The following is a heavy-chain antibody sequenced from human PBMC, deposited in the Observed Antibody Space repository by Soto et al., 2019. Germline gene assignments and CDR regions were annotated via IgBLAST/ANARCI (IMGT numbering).Heavy chain of an antibody. V-gene: IGHV4-39*01. D-gene: IGHD2-15*01. Sequence: SETLSLTCTVSGGSINNNNYYWGWVRQPPGKGLDWIGNIYYTGTTFYNPSLRSRVTISVDTSKNQFSLNLNSVTAADTAFYYCARFVVPATPHTDFVYWGQGTLVTVSS. CDR3: ARFVVPATPHTDFVY. CDR2: IYYTGTT. CDR1: GGSINNNNYY. J-gene: IGHJ4*02.